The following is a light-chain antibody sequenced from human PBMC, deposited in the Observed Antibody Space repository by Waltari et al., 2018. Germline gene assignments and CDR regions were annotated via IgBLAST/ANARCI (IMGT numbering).Light chain of an antibody. J-gene: IGKJ1*01. CDR3: QHYKNLPVS. V-gene: IGKV3-20*01. Sequence: IVLTQSPGTLSLSPGERATLSGRASQSVSLYLAWYQQKPGQAPRLLIYHTSTRATGIPDRFSGSGSGTDFSLTISGLEPEDFAVYYCQHYKNLPVSFGQGTRVEIK. CDR2: HTS. CDR1: QSVSLY.